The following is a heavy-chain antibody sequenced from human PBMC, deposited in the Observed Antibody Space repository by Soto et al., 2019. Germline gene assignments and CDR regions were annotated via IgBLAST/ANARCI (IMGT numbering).Heavy chain of an antibody. Sequence: EVQLLESGGSLVQPGGSLRLSCAASGFTFSRYAMSWVRQAPGKGLEWVSAISGSGGSTYYADSVKGRFTISRDNSKNTLYLQMNSLRPEDTAVYYCAKVPDEDQFVSGFDYWGQGTLVTVSS. J-gene: IGHJ4*02. D-gene: IGHD6-6*01. CDR1: GFTFSRYA. CDR3: AKVPDEDQFVSGFDY. V-gene: IGHV3-23*01. CDR2: ISGSGGST.